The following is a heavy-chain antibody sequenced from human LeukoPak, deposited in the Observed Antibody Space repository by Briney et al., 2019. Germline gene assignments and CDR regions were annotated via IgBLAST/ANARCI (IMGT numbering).Heavy chain of an antibody. Sequence: SQTLSLTCAISGDSVSSNTVAWNWIRQSPSRGLEWLGRTYYRSKWYNDYAVSVKSRITINPDTSKNQFSLQLFSVTPEDTAVYYCTGRTVEALHAFDIWGQGTVVTVSS. CDR1: GDSVSSNTVA. V-gene: IGHV6-1*01. D-gene: IGHD1-26*01. J-gene: IGHJ3*02. CDR3: TGRTVEALHAFDI. CDR2: TYYRSKWYN.